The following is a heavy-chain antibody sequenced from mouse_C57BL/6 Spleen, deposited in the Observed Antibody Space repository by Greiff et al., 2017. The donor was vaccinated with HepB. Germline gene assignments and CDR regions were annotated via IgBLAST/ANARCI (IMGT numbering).Heavy chain of an antibody. Sequence: VQLQQSGAELVRPGASVKLSCTASGFNIKDDYMHWVKQRPEQGLEWIGWIDPENGDTEYASKFQGKATITADTSSNTAYLQLSSLTSEDTAVYYCTTGGNYVYYAMDYWGQGTSGTVAS. J-gene: IGHJ4*01. D-gene: IGHD2-1*01. CDR2: IDPENGDT. CDR1: GFNIKDDY. CDR3: TTGGNYVYYAMDY. V-gene: IGHV14-4*01.